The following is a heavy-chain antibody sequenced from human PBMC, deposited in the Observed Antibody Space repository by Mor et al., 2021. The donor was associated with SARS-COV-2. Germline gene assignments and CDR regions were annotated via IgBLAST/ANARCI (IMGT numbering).Heavy chain of an antibody. CDR3: AKGGWAYFDY. J-gene: IGHJ4*02. V-gene: IGHV3-23*01. D-gene: IGHD6-19*01. Sequence: YYADSVKGRFTITRDNSKNTLYLQMNSLRAEDTAVYYCAKGGWAYFDYWGQGTLVTVSS.